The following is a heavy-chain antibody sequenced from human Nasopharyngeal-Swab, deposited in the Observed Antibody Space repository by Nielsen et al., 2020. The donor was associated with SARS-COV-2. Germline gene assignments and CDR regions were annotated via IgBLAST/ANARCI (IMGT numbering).Heavy chain of an antibody. J-gene: IGHJ3*02. CDR1: GLTVSSTY. CDR2: TEIGGTT. V-gene: IGHV3-53*01. CDR3: ARAEEVVVISPYAFDI. Sequence: GESLKISCAVSGLTVSSTYMSWVRQAPGKGLEWVSVTEIGGTTHYADSVKGRFSISRDSSTNTLYLQMNNVRAEDTAVYYCARAEEVVVISPYAFDIWGQGTMVTVSS. D-gene: IGHD3-22*01.